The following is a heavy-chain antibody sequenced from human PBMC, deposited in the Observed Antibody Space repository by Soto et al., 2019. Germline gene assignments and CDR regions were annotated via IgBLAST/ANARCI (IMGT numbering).Heavy chain of an antibody. Sequence: ASVKVSCKASGGTFSSYAISWGRQAPGQGLEWMGGIIPIFGTANYAQKFQGRVTITADESTSTAYMELSSLRSEDTAVYYCARERVDYYDSSGYPDAFDIWVQGTMVTVSS. D-gene: IGHD3-22*01. CDR1: GGTFSSYA. CDR2: IIPIFGTA. J-gene: IGHJ3*02. V-gene: IGHV1-69*13. CDR3: ARERVDYYDSSGYPDAFDI.